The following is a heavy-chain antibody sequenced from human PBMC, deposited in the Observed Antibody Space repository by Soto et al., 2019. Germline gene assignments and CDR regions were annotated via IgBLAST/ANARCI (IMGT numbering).Heavy chain of an antibody. CDR1: GGSFSVYY. CDR3: ASFLRSCSGGSCSTGHFDY. J-gene: IGHJ4*02. Sequence: SETLSLTCSVYGGSFSVYYWSLIRQPPGKGLEWIGYIYYSGSTNYNPSLKSRVTISVDTSKNQFSLKLSSVTAADTAVYYCASFLRSCSGGSCSTGHFDYWGQGTLVTSPQ. CDR2: IYYSGST. V-gene: IGHV4-59*01. D-gene: IGHD2-15*01.